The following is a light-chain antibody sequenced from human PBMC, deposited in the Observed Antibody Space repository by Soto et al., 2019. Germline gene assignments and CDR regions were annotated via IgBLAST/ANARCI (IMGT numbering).Light chain of an antibody. Sequence: EVVLTQSPGTLSLSPGERATLSCRASQRVSSSYLAWYQQKPGQAPRLLIYGASSRATGIPDRFSGSGSGTDFTLTISRLEPEDFAVYYCPQYGSSSITFGQGTRLEVK. CDR1: QRVSSSY. V-gene: IGKV3-20*01. CDR2: GAS. J-gene: IGKJ5*01. CDR3: PQYGSSSIT.